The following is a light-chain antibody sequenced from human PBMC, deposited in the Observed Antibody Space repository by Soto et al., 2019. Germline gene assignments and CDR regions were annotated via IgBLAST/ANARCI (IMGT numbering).Light chain of an antibody. CDR1: SSDVGAYDY. J-gene: IGLJ2*01. CDR2: EVS. V-gene: IGLV2-8*01. Sequence: QSALTQPPSASGSPGQSVIISCTGTSSDVGAYDYVSWYQQHPGKAPKLMIYEVSKRPSGVPDRFSGSKSGNTASLTVSGLRAEDEADYYCNSYAGSKVVVFGGGTKLTVL. CDR3: NSYAGSKVVV.